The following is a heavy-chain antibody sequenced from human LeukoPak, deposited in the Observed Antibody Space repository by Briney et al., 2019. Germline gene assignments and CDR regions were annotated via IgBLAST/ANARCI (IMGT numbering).Heavy chain of an antibody. J-gene: IGHJ4*02. CDR1: GFTFSSYE. CDR3: ARDLSGSIDY. V-gene: IGHV3-48*03. CDR2: ISSSGSSI. D-gene: IGHD1-26*01. Sequence: GGSLRLSCAASGFTFSSYEMNWVRQAPGKGLEWVSYISSSGSSIYYADSVKGRFTISRDNAKNSLYLQMNSLRAEDTAVYYCARDLSGSIDYWGQGTLVTVSS.